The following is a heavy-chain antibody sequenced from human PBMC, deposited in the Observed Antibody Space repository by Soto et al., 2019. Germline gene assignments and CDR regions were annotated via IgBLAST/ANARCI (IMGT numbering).Heavy chain of an antibody. CDR3: ARSGVTGIVIPSHWFDP. Sequence: SETLSLTCTVSGDSIGGVGYWSWIRQFPGRGLEWTGCISSSGSTYYNPALNNRISLSLDTSQNQFSLKLLSVTAADTAIYYCARSGVTGIVIPSHWFDPWGQGTLVTVSS. V-gene: IGHV4-31*03. J-gene: IGHJ5*02. CDR1: GDSIGGVGY. D-gene: IGHD2-21*02. CDR2: ISSSGST.